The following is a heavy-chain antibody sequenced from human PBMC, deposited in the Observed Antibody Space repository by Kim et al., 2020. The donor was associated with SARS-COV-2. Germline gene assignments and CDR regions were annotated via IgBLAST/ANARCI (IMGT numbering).Heavy chain of an antibody. Sequence: GGSLRLSCVASGFSVSLYYMSWVRQAPGRGLEWVSLLYTGGKTFYADSVKGRFTISRDTSKNTLYLQMNSLRAEDTAVYYCASDGHSGSYLDHLGQGTLV. CDR3: ASDGHSGSYLDH. V-gene: IGHV3-53*01. CDR1: GFSVSLYY. J-gene: IGHJ4*02. CDR2: LYTGGKT. D-gene: IGHD1-26*01.